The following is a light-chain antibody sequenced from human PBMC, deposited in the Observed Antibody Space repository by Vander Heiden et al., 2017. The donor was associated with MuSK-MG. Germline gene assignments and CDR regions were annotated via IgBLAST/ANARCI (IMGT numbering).Light chain of an antibody. Sequence: QSALTQPASVSGSPGQSITISCTGTSSDVGGYNYVSWYQQHPGKAPKLMIYDVSNRPSGVSIRFSGSRSGNTPSLTISGLQDEDEADYYCSSYTSRNTLVFGGGTKLTVL. CDR3: SSYTSRNTLV. CDR1: SSDVGGYNY. CDR2: DVS. J-gene: IGLJ2*01. V-gene: IGLV2-14*01.